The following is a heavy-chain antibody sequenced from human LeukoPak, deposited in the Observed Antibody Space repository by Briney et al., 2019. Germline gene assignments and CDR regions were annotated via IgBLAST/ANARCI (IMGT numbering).Heavy chain of an antibody. CDR3: ARPGQLGEYTPYYFDY. V-gene: IGHV5-51*01. CDR1: GYSFTSYW. Sequence: GESLKFSCKGSGYSFTSYWIGWVRQMPGKGLEWMGIIYPVDSDTRYSPSFQGQVTISADKSISTAYLQWSSLKASDTAMYYCARPGQLGEYTPYYFDYWGQGTLVTVSS. D-gene: IGHD3-16*01. J-gene: IGHJ4*02. CDR2: IYPVDSDT.